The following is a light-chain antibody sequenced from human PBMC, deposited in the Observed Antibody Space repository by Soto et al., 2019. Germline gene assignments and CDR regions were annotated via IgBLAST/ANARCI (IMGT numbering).Light chain of an antibody. CDR2: EVS. Sequence: QSALTQPPSASGSPGQSVAISCTGTSSDVGAYKYVSWYQQHPGKAPKLIIYEVSKRPSGVPDRFSGSKSGNTASLTVSGLQAEDEADYYCSCYGGSRFFGTGTKVTVL. CDR1: SSDVGAYKY. J-gene: IGLJ1*01. CDR3: SCYGGSRF. V-gene: IGLV2-8*01.